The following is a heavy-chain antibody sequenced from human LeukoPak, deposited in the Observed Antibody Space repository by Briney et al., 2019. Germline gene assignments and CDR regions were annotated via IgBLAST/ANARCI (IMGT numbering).Heavy chain of an antibody. Sequence: PGRSLRLSCVASGFTFSSHGMHWVRQAPGKGLEWVAVIWHGGRSQDYADSVKGRFIVSRDNSKNTMVLQMNSLGAEDTAVYYCARERSDGSGFQDVFDIWGQGTMVTVSS. V-gene: IGHV3-33*01. J-gene: IGHJ3*02. CDR2: IWHGGRSQ. CDR1: GFTFSSHG. CDR3: ARERSDGSGFQDVFDI. D-gene: IGHD3-22*01.